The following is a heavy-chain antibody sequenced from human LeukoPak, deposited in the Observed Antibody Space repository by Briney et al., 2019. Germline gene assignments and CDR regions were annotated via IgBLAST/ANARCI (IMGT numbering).Heavy chain of an antibody. CDR1: GGTFSSYA. V-gene: IGHV1-69*01. CDR3: ARALLGLNWFDP. J-gene: IGHJ5*02. Sequence: SVKVSCKASGGTFSSYALGWVRQAPGQGLEWMGGIIPIFGTANYAQKFQGRVTITADESTSTAYMELSSLRSEDTAVYYCARALLGLNWFDPWGQGTLVTVSS. CDR2: IIPIFGTA. D-gene: IGHD7-27*01.